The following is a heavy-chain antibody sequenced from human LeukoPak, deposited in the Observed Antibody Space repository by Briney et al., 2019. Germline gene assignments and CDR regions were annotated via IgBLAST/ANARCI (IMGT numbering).Heavy chain of an antibody. V-gene: IGHV3-23*01. D-gene: IGHD3-22*01. J-gene: IGHJ4*02. CDR1: GFTFSTHG. Sequence: PGGSLRLSCAASGFTFSTHGMSWVRQAPGKGLDWVSAVSGSGGSTHYADSVTGRFTISRDNSKNTLYLQMNSLRAEDTAVYYCAKDRYYDNTGDHYESEYWGQGTLVTVSS. CDR3: AKDRYYDNTGDHYESEY. CDR2: VSGSGGST.